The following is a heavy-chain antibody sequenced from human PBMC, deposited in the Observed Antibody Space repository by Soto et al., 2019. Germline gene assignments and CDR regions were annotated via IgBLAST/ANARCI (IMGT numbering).Heavy chain of an antibody. CDR3: AREISPPCFNVYNPAMDV. Sequence: GGCLRLSGEASGFTFGDYYINWIRQAPGNGLEWIAFISRSGNTIYYSESVRGRFAISRDDARMSVFLQMNTLRVDDKAIYYCAREISPPCFNVYNPAMDVWGPGTTVTVSS. V-gene: IGHV3-11*01. CDR2: ISRSGNTI. J-gene: IGHJ6*02. CDR1: GFTFGDYY. D-gene: IGHD1-1*01.